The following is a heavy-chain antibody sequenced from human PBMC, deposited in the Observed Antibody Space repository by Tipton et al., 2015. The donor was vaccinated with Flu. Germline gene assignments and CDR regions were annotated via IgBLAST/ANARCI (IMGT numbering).Heavy chain of an antibody. CDR3: ARAFGVYGDCPTGGAFDI. V-gene: IGHV1-18*01. D-gene: IGHD4-17*01. J-gene: IGHJ3*02. Sequence: QLVQSGAEVKKPGASVKVSCKASGYTFTSYGISWVRQAPGQGLEWMGWISAYNGNTNYAQKLQGRVTMTTDTSTSTAYMELRSLRSDDTAVYYCARAFGVYGDCPTGGAFDIWGQGTMVTVSS. CDR2: ISAYNGNT. CDR1: GYTFTSYG.